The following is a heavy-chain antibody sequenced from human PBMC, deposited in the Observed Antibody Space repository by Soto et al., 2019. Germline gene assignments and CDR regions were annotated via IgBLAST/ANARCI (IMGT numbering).Heavy chain of an antibody. D-gene: IGHD3-16*02. CDR2: INAGNGNT. CDR3: ARGFIVYYVDY. V-gene: IGHV1-3*01. Sequence: QVQLVQSGAEVKKPGASVKVSCKASGYTFTSYGMHWVRQAPGQRLEWMGWINAGNGNTKHSQKFQGRVTITSDASVSTAAVELSSLRSEDTAGYYCARGFIVYYVDYWGQGCLGSVSS. CDR1: GYTFTSYG. J-gene: IGHJ4*02.